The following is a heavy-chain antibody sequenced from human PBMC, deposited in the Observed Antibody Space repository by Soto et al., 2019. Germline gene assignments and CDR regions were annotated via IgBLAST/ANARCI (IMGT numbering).Heavy chain of an antibody. CDR1: GGSISSGDYY. V-gene: IGHV4-30-4*01. D-gene: IGHD3-3*01. CDR2: IYYSGST. Sequence: TLSLTCTVSGGSISSGDYYWSWIRQPPGKGLEWIGYIYYSGSTYYNPSLKSRVTISVDTSKNRFSLKLSSVTAADTAVYYCARAGGNHYDFWSGPTLYGMDVWGQGTTVTVSS. J-gene: IGHJ6*02. CDR3: ARAGGNHYDFWSGPTLYGMDV.